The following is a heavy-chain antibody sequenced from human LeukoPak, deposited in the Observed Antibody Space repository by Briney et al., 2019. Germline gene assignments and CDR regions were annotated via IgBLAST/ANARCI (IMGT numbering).Heavy chain of an antibody. CDR1: GFSFSNYD. CDR3: YGGTSLTDLLFDH. J-gene: IGHJ4*02. V-gene: IGHV3-30*02. D-gene: IGHD4-23*01. Sequence: PWGSLRLSCAASGFSFSNYDMHWVRQAPGEGLEWVTFIRYDESHKYYADSVKGRFTVSRDNSKNTLYLQMNSLRPEDTAVYYCYGGTSLTDLLFDHWGQGTLVTVSS. CDR2: IRYDESHK.